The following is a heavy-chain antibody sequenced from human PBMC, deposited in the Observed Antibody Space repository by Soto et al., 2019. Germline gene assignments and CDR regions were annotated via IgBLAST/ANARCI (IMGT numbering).Heavy chain of an antibody. CDR2: INHSGRV. CDR3: STRAYDTSGYYRFDP. J-gene: IGHJ5*01. D-gene: IGHD3-22*01. CDR1: GGSFSGHS. Sequence: SETLSLTCAVYGGSFSGHSWTWIRQSPGKGLEWIGDINHSGRVNYSPSLKSRVTISLDTSKNQFSLTLSAVTAADTAMYYCSTRAYDTSGYYRFDPWGQGTLVTVSS. V-gene: IGHV4-34*01.